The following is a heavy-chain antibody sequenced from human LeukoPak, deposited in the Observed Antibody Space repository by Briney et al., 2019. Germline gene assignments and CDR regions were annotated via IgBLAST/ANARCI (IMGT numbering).Heavy chain of an antibody. Sequence: GASVKVSCKASGGTFSSYAISWVRQAPGQGLEWKGGIIPIFGTANYAQKFQGRVTITADESTSTAYMELSSLRSEDTAVYYCARERSLDDYGDSAWDYWGQGTLVTVSS. J-gene: IGHJ4*02. V-gene: IGHV1-69*13. CDR3: ARERSLDDYGDSAWDY. D-gene: IGHD4-17*01. CDR1: GGTFSSYA. CDR2: IIPIFGTA.